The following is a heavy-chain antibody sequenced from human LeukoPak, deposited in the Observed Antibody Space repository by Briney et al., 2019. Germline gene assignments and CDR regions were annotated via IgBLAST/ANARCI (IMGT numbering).Heavy chain of an antibody. CDR1: GGSISSGSYY. CDR3: ARDSYVDTAFDY. V-gene: IGHV4-61*02. Sequence: PSETLSLTCTVSGGSISSGSYYWSWIRQPAGKGLEWIGRIYTSGSTNYNPSLKSRVTMSVDTSKNQFSLKLSSVTAADTAVYYCARDSYVDTAFDYWGQGTLVTVSS. J-gene: IGHJ4*02. D-gene: IGHD5-18*01. CDR2: IYTSGST.